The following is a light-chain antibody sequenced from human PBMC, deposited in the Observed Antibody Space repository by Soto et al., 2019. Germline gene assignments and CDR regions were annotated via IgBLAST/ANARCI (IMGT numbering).Light chain of an antibody. Sequence: EIVLTQSPATLSLSPGERATLSCRASQSVNNCLAWYQQKGGQAPRLLIFDTSNRATGIPARFSGSGSGTDFTLTISSLEPDDSAVYYCLQGCSWPQYTSGQGTKLEI. CDR3: LQGCSWPQYT. J-gene: IGKJ2*01. CDR1: QSVNNC. V-gene: IGKV3-11*01. CDR2: DTS.